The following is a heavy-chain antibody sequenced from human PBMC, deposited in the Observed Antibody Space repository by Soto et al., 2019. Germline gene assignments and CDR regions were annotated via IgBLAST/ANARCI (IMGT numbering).Heavy chain of an antibody. CDR3: AREGRVPAAIGFDY. J-gene: IGHJ4*02. V-gene: IGHV4-31*11. Sequence: SETLSLTCAVSGGSISSGGYSWSWIRQPPGKGLEWIGYIYYSGSTYYNPSLKSRVTISVDTSKNQFSLKLSSVTAADTAVYYCAREGRVPAAIGFDYWGQGTLVTVSS. D-gene: IGHD2-2*01. CDR2: IYYSGST. CDR1: GGSISSGGYS.